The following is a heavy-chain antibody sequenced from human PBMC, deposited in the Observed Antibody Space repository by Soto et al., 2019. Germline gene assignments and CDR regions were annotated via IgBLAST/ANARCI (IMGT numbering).Heavy chain of an antibody. CDR1: GYSFTSYW. V-gene: IGHV5-51*01. J-gene: IGHJ4*02. CDR3: ARRIQTGIAVAGNGDYFDY. Sequence: GESLKISCKGSGYSFTSYWIGWVRQMPGKGLEWMGIIYPGDSDTRYSPSFQGQVTISADKSISTAYLQWSSLKASDTAMYYCARRIQTGIAVAGNGDYFDYWGQGTLVTVSS. CDR2: IYPGDSDT. D-gene: IGHD6-19*01.